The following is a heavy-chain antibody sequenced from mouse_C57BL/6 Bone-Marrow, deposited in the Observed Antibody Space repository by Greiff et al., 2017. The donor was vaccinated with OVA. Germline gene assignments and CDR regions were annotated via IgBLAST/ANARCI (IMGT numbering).Heavy chain of an antibody. V-gene: IGHV1-55*01. D-gene: IGHD2-4*01. Sequence: QVQLKQPGAELVKPGASVKMSCKASGYTFTSYWITWVKQRPGQGLEWIGDIYPGSGSTNYNEKFKSKATLTVDTSSSTAYMQLSSLTSEDSAVYYCAGRNYYDYFSYAMDYWGQGTSVTVSS. J-gene: IGHJ4*01. CDR3: AGRNYYDYFSYAMDY. CDR2: IYPGSGST. CDR1: GYTFTSYW.